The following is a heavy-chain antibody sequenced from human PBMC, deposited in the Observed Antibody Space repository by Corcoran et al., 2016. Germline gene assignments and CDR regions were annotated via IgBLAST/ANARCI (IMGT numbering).Heavy chain of an antibody. J-gene: IGHJ6*02. D-gene: IGHD5-12*01. CDR3: ARGREMATIPYYYYGMDV. CDR2: MNPNSGNT. CDR1: GYTFTSYD. V-gene: IGHV1-8*01. Sequence: QVQLVQSGAEVKKPGASVKVSCKASGYTFTSYDINWVRQATGQGLEWMGWMNPNSGNTGYAQKFQGRVTMTRNTSISTAYMELSSLRSEDTAVYYCARGREMATIPYYYYGMDVWGQGTTVTVSS.